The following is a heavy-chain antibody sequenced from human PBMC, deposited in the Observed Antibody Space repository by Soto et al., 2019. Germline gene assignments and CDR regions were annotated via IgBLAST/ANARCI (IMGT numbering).Heavy chain of an antibody. V-gene: IGHV3-7*01. Sequence: GGSLRLSCAASGFTFSSYWMSWVRQAPGKGLEWVANIKQDGSEKYYVDSVKGRFTISRDNAKNSLYLQMNSLRAEDTAVYYCARERGDFWSGQSYYYYYYMDVWGKGTTVTVSS. D-gene: IGHD3-3*01. J-gene: IGHJ6*03. CDR1: GFTFSSYW. CDR2: IKQDGSEK. CDR3: ARERGDFWSGQSYYYYYYMDV.